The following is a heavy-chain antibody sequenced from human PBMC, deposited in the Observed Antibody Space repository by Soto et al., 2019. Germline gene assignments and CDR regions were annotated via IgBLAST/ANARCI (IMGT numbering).Heavy chain of an antibody. D-gene: IGHD3-10*01. V-gene: IGHV1-18*01. CDR2: ISVYNGNT. CDR1: GYTFTSYG. CDR3: ASGWLGEFVYYLDY. Sequence: ASVKVSCKASGYTFTSYGISWVRQAPGKGLEWMGWISVYNGNTNYAQKLQGRVTMTTDTSTSTAYMELRSLRSDDTAVYYCASGWLGEFVYYLDYWAQRTPVTVSS. J-gene: IGHJ4*02.